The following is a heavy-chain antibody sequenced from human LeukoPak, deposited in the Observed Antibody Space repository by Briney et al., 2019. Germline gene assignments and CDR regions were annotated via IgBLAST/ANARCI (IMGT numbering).Heavy chain of an antibody. J-gene: IGHJ3*01. CDR1: GGSITSYF. D-gene: IGHD2-2*02. CDR2: IYSSGNT. V-gene: IGHV4-4*07. CDR3: ARGSASPAAIPFDF. Sequence: PSETLSLTCTVSGGSITSYFWRWIRQPAGKGLEWIGRIYSSGNTNYNPSLKSRVTMSVDTSKNQFSLKLSSVTAADTAVSYCARGSASPAAIPFDFWGQGTMVTVSS.